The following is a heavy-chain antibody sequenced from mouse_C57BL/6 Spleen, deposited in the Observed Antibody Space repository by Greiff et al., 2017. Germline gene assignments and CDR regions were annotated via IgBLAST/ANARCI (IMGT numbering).Heavy chain of an antibody. V-gene: IGHV5-17*01. CDR1: GFTFSDYG. Sequence: EVNLVESGGGLVKPGGSLKLSCAASGFTFSDYGMHWVRQAPEKGLEWVAYISSGSSTIYYADTVKGRFTISRDNAKNTLFLQMTSLRSEDTAMYYCARREPHWYFDVWGTGTTVTVSS. CDR3: ARREPHWYFDV. CDR2: ISSGSSTI. J-gene: IGHJ1*03.